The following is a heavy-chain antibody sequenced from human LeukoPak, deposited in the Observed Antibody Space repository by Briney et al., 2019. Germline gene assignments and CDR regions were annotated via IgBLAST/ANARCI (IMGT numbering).Heavy chain of an antibody. J-gene: IGHJ4*02. CDR3: ARVGTSGDRKADY. CDR1: GYSFTSYW. D-gene: IGHD1-26*01. CDR2: IYPGDSDT. Sequence: GESLKVSSKGSGYSFTSYWIGWVRQLPAKGLEWMGIIYPGDSDTRYNPSFKGQVTISADKSIATAYVQWGSSKASDTAMYYCARVGTSGDRKADYWGQGTLVTVSS. V-gene: IGHV5-51*01.